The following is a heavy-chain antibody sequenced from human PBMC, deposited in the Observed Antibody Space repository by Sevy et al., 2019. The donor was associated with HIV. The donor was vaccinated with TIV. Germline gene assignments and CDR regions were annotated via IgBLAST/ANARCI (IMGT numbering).Heavy chain of an antibody. J-gene: IGHJ6*02. CDR2: IIPVFGAS. D-gene: IGHD3-22*01. Sequence: ASVKVSCKASGGSFSSYAINWVRQAPGQGLEWMGGIIPVFGASDYAQQFQGRVSIIADESTSTAYMELRTLRSEDTAVYYCAGGQYYDTSGNYHGGMDVWGQGTTVTVSS. V-gene: IGHV1-69*13. CDR3: AGGQYYDTSGNYHGGMDV. CDR1: GGSFSSYA.